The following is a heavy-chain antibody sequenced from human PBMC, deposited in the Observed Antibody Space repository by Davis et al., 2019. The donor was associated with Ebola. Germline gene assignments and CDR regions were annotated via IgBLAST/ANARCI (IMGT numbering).Heavy chain of an antibody. V-gene: IGHV3-21*01. Sequence: GESLKIPCLASGFTFSSYDLNWVRRAPGKGLEWVSSLSSGSYFIFYADSLKGRFTISRDNAKNLLYLQIDSLRAEDTAVYHCARGGYYDSNGYSHAAFDIWGQGTMVTVSS. CDR3: ARGGYYDSNGYSHAAFDI. CDR2: LSSGSYFI. J-gene: IGHJ3*02. CDR1: GFTFSSYD. D-gene: IGHD3-22*01.